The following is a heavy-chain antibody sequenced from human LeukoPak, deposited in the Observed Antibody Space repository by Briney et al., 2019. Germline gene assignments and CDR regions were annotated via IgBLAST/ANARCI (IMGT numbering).Heavy chain of an antibody. CDR2: ISYDGSNK. CDR1: GFTFSSYG. D-gene: IGHD3-10*01. V-gene: IGHV3-30*03. CDR3: ARDRYYGSGSDVRFDP. J-gene: IGHJ5*02. Sequence: PGRSLRLSCAASGFTFSSYGMHWVRQAPGKGLEWVAVISYDGSNKYYADSVKGRFTISRDNSKNTLYLQMNSLRAADTAVYYCARDRYYGSGSDVRFDPWGQGTLVTVSS.